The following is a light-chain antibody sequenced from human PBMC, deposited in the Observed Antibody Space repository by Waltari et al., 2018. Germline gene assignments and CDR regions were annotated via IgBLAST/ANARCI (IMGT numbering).Light chain of an antibody. Sequence: QSALTQPASVSGSPGQSITISCTATGSDIGAYNYVPWYQQHPGNAPQLVIFQVNGRPSGVSPRFSGSKSAYTASLTISGLQAEDEADYYCSSYTATSNGLARVFGGGTKLTVL. V-gene: IGLV2-14*01. CDR1: GSDIGAYNY. CDR3: SSYTATSNGLARV. J-gene: IGLJ2*01. CDR2: QVN.